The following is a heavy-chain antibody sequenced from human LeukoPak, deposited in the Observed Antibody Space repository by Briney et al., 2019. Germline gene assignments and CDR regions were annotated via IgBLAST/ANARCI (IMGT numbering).Heavy chain of an antibody. CDR2: INPNSGDT. J-gene: IGHJ4*02. V-gene: IGHV1-2*02. Sequence: ASVKASCKASGYSFTGYYIHWVRQAPGQGLEWMGWINPNSGDTNYALKFQGRVTMTRDTSISAAYMELSRLKSDDTAVYYCARAVANVDYWGQGTLVTVSS. D-gene: IGHD6-19*01. CDR3: ARAVANVDY. CDR1: GYSFTGYY.